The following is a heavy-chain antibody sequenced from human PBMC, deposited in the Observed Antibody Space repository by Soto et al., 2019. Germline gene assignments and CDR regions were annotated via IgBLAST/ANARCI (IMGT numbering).Heavy chain of an antibody. CDR1: GFTFSRYS. CDR2: ISSSSSSI. J-gene: IGHJ4*02. D-gene: IGHD3-22*01. V-gene: IGHV3-21*01. CDR3: ARDYSSGYYWDDY. Sequence: GGSLRLSCAASGFTFSRYSMNWVRQAPGKGLEWVSSISSSSSSIYYADSVKGRSTISRDDAKSSLYLQMNSLRAEDTAVYYCARDYSSGYYWDDYWGQGTLVTVSS.